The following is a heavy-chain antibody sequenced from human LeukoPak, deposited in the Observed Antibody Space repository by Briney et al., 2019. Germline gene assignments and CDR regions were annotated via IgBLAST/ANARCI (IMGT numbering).Heavy chain of an antibody. CDR1: GFTFSSYS. CDR2: ISSSSSTI. D-gene: IGHD6-19*01. Sequence: GGSLRLSCAASGFTFSSYSMNWVRQAPGKGLEWVSYISSSSSTIYYADSVKGRFTISRDNAKNSLYLQMNSLRAEDTAVYYCASLSVAGTRDYWGQGTLVTVSS. V-gene: IGHV3-48*01. J-gene: IGHJ4*02. CDR3: ASLSVAGTRDY.